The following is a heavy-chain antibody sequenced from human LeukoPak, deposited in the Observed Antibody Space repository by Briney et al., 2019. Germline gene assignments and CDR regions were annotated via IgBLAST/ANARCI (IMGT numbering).Heavy chain of an antibody. CDR2: IYTSGST. J-gene: IGHJ5*02. V-gene: IGHV4-4*07. CDR3: AREVVVAASTQNWFDP. D-gene: IGHD2-15*01. CDR1: GGSISSYY. Sequence: SETPSLTCTVSGGSISSYYWSWIRQPAGKGLEWIGRIYTSGSTNYNPSLKSRVTMSVDTSKNQFSLKLSSVTAADTAVYYCAREVVVAASTQNWFDPWGQGTLVTVSS.